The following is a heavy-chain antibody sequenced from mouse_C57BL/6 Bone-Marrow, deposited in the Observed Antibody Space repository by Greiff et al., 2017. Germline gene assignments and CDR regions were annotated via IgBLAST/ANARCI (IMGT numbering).Heavy chain of an antibody. D-gene: IGHD2-5*01. V-gene: IGHV1-76*01. J-gene: IGHJ2*01. CDR1: GYTFTDYY. CDR2: IYPGSGNT. Sequence: QVQLQQSGAELVRPGASVKLSCKASGYTFTDYYINWVKQRPGQGLEWIARIYPGSGNTYYNEKFKGKATLTAEKSSSTAYMQLSSLTSEDSAVYFCARGSAYYSNAFDYWGQGTTLTVSS. CDR3: ARGSAYYSNAFDY.